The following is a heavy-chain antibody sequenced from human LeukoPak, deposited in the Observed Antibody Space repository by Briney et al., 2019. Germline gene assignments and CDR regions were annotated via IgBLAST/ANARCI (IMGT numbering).Heavy chain of an antibody. CDR3: AKVGDYYGSGKYTYFDY. D-gene: IGHD3-10*01. J-gene: IGHJ4*02. Sequence: PAGGSLRLSCAASGFTFSSYAMTWVRQAPGKGLEWVSAISGSGSTTYYADSVKGRFAISRDNSKNTLYLQMSSLRAEDTAVYYCAKVGDYYGSGKYTYFDYWGQGTLVTVSS. CDR2: ISGSGSTT. V-gene: IGHV3-23*01. CDR1: GFTFSSYA.